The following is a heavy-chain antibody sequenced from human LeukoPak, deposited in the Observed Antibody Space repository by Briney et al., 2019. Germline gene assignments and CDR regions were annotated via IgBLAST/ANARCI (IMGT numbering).Heavy chain of an antibody. CDR3: ARQRYNWFDP. CDR1: GGSISSYY. V-gene: IGHV4-4*09. D-gene: IGHD2-2*01. Sequence: SETLSLTCTVSGGSISSYYWSWIRQPPGKGLEWIGYIYTSGSTNYNPSLKSRVTISVDTSKNQFSLKQSSVTAADTAVYYCARQRYNWFDPWGQGTLVTVSS. J-gene: IGHJ5*02. CDR2: IYTSGST.